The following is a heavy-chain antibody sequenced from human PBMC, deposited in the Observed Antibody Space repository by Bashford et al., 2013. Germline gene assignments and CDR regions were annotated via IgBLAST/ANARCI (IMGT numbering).Heavy chain of an antibody. J-gene: IGHJ6*02. CDR1: GYTFTNYG. CDR3: ARNTTNYYGSGSSYSSHYYYGLDV. V-gene: IGHV1-18*01. D-gene: IGHD3-10*01. Sequence: VASVKVSCKASGYTFTNYGISWVRQAPGQGLEWMGWIGGYNGNTKYAQNFQGRVSMTTNASISTAYLELSSLRSDDTAVYYCARNTTNYYGSGSSYSSHYYYGLDVWGQGTTVTVSS. CDR2: IGGYNGNT.